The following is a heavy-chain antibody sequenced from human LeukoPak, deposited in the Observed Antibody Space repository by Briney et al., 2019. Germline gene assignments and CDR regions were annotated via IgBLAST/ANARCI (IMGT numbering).Heavy chain of an antibody. J-gene: IGHJ4*02. V-gene: IGHV3-48*01. Sequence: GGSLRLSCAASGFTFSSYAMNWVRQAPGKGLEWVSYISSSSSTIYYADSVKGRFTISRDNAKNSLYLQMHSLRAEDTAVYYCARAEYSSSYYFDYWGQGALVPSPQ. CDR3: ARAEYSSSYYFDY. CDR2: ISSSSSTI. CDR1: GFTFSSYA. D-gene: IGHD6-6*01.